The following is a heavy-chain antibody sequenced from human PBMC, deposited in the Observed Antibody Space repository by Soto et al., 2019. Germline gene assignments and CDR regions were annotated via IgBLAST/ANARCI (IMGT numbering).Heavy chain of an antibody. CDR1: GFTFSSYS. Sequence: EVQLVESGGGLVKPGGSLRLSCAASGFTFSSYSLNWVRQAPGKGLEWVSSISSSSSYIYYEDSVRGRFTISKDNAKKSLYLQMNSLRADETAVHYCARDQGNSYDYWGQGTLVTVSS. V-gene: IGHV3-21*01. CDR2: ISSSSSYI. CDR3: ARDQGNSYDY. J-gene: IGHJ4*02. D-gene: IGHD6-6*01.